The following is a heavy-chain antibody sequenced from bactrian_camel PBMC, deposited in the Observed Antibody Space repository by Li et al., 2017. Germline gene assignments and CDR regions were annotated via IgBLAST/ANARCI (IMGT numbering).Heavy chain of an antibody. D-gene: IGHD1*01. J-gene: IGHJ4*01. CDR1: GFTFSGYG. V-gene: IGHV3S40*01. CDR2: IYYEDDRP. CDR3: VRDPEG. Sequence: VQLVESGGGLVQPGGSLTLSCAASGFTFSGYGMGWVRQAPGKGLEWVSGIYYEDDRPFYADSAKGRFTISRDNAKNTVYLQMSNLEAEDTAIYYCVRDPEGWGQGTQVTVS.